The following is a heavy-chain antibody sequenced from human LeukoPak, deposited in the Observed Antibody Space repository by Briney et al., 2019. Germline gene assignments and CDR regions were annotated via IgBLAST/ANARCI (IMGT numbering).Heavy chain of an antibody. Sequence: SETLSLTCAVSGGAITRGGLYWSWIRLHPGKGLEWIGSIYHGGTYYYNPSLKSRLIMSVDTSQNQFSLKLTSVTAADTAVYYCARGGSGYPVDYWGQGTLVTVSS. J-gene: IGHJ4*02. CDR1: GGAITRGGLY. CDR2: IYHGGTY. D-gene: IGHD3-22*01. CDR3: ARGGSGYPVDY. V-gene: IGHV4-31*02.